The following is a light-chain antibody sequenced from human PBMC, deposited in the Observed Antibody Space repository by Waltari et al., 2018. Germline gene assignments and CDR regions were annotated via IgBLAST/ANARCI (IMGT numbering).Light chain of an antibody. CDR1: QSITNNY. Sequence: EIVLTQSPGTLSLSPGERATLSCRASQSITNNYLAWYQQKPGQAPILLIYGASARATGIPDRFSGSGSGTDFTLTISRLEPEDLAVYYCQQYVSSPLTFGPGTRVDSK. CDR3: QQYVSSPLT. J-gene: IGKJ3*01. CDR2: GAS. V-gene: IGKV3-20*01.